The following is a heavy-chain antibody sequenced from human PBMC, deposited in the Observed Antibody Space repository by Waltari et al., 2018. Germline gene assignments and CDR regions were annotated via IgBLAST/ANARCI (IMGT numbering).Heavy chain of an antibody. CDR2: ISYDGNKK. J-gene: IGHJ6*02. CDR1: GFTFSSYG. V-gene: IGHV3-30*18. CDR3: AKDIGSSGWRGYYGMDV. Sequence: QVQLVESGGGVVQPGRSLRLSCAASGFTFSSYGMHWVRQAPGKGLEWVAVISYDGNKKDYADSWEGRLTSCRDNSKNTLYLQMNSLRAEDTAVYYCAKDIGSSGWRGYYGMDVWGQGTTVTVSS. D-gene: IGHD6-19*01.